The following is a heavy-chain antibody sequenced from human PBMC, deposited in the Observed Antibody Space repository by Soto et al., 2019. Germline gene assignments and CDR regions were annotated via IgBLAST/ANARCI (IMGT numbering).Heavy chain of an antibody. Sequence: HPGGSLRLSCAASGFTFSSYGMHWVRQAPGEGLEWVAVIWYDGSNKYYADSVKGRFTISRDNSKNTLYLQMNSLRAEDTAVYYCARDDLGYCSGGSCYYFDYWGQGTLVTVSS. J-gene: IGHJ4*02. CDR3: ARDDLGYCSGGSCYYFDY. D-gene: IGHD2-15*01. V-gene: IGHV3-33*01. CDR2: IWYDGSNK. CDR1: GFTFSSYG.